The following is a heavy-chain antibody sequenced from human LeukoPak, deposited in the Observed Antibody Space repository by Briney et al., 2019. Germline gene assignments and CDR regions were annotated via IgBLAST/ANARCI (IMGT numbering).Heavy chain of an antibody. CDR3: AKDPYMDV. CDR2: ISWNSGTI. CDR1: GFSFDDDT. J-gene: IGHJ6*03. Sequence: GRSLRLSCAASGFSFDDDTMHWVRQGPGKGLEWVSGISWNSGTIGYAYSVKGRFTISRDNAKDSLYLQMNSLRPEDTALYYCAKDPYMDVWGKGTTVTVSS. V-gene: IGHV3-9*01.